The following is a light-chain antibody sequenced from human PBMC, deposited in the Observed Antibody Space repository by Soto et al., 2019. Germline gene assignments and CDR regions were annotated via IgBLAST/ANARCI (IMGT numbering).Light chain of an antibody. Sequence: QSALTQPASVSGSPGQSITISCTGTRRDVGSYNLVSWYQQHPGKGPKLMIYEGSKRPSGVSNRFSGSKSGNTASLTISGLQAEDEADYCCCSYAGSGTWVFGGGTKVTVL. CDR2: EGS. V-gene: IGLV2-23*01. J-gene: IGLJ2*01. CDR3: CSYAGSGTWV. CDR1: RRDVGSYNL.